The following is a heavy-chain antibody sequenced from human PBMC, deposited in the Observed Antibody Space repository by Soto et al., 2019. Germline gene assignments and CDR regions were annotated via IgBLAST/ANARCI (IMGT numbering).Heavy chain of an antibody. D-gene: IGHD3-10*01. CDR1: GFTVSSNY. J-gene: IGHJ1*01. CDR2: IYSGGST. CDR3: ARGIFGEIAEYFQH. V-gene: IGHV3-53*04. Sequence: EVQLVESGGDLVQPGGSLRLSCAASGFTVSSNYMSWVRQAPGKGLEWVSIIYSGGSTYYADSVKGRFTISRRTSENTLYLQINCLSAEDTAVYYCARGIFGEIAEYFQHCGQGTLVTVSS.